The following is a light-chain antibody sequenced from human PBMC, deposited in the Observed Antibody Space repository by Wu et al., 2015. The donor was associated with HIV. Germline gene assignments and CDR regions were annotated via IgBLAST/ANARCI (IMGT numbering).Light chain of an antibody. CDR3: QKYNRGWT. Sequence: DIQMTQSPSSLSASVGDRVTITCRASQGISNYLAWYQQKPGKVPKLLIYAASTLQSGVPSRFSGSGSGTDFTLTISSLQPEDVATYYCQKYNRGWTFGQGTKVEIK. CDR1: QGISNY. CDR2: AAS. J-gene: IGKJ1*01. V-gene: IGKV1-27*01.